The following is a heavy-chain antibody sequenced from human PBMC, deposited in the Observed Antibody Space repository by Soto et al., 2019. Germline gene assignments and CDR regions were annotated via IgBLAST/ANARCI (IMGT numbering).Heavy chain of an antibody. CDR1: GGSISSSSYY. CDR2: IYYSGST. Sequence: PSETLSLTCTVSGGSISSSSYYWGWIRQPPGKGLEWIGSIYYSGSTYYNPSLKSRVTISVDTSKNQFSLKLSSVTAADTAVYYCGRSRYCSSTSCQKPLRPFAYRAQGTLVPVSS. D-gene: IGHD2-2*01. J-gene: IGHJ4*02. V-gene: IGHV4-39*01. CDR3: GRSRYCSSTSCQKPLRPFAY.